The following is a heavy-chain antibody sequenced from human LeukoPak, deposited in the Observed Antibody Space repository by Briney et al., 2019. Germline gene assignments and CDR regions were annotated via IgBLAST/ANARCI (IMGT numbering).Heavy chain of an antibody. V-gene: IGHV4-30-2*01. CDR1: GGSISSGGYS. CDR3: ARGPIFVVVVAAMRRGGTYFDY. Sequence: PSQTLSLTCAVSGGSISSGGYSWSWIRQPPGKGLEWIGYIYHSGSTYYNPSLKSRVTISVDRSKNQFSLKLSSVTAADTAVYYCARGPIFVVVVAAMRRGGTYFDYWGQGTLVTVSS. D-gene: IGHD2-15*01. CDR2: IYHSGST. J-gene: IGHJ4*02.